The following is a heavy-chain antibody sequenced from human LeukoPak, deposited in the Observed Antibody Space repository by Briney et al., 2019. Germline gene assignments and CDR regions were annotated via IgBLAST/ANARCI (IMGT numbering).Heavy chain of an antibody. CDR3: ARGFRGDNFDY. CDR1: GYSISNAYY. D-gene: IGHD7-27*01. V-gene: IGHV4-38-2*02. Sequence: SETLSLTCIVSGYSISNAYYWGWIRQSPGKGLEWIGTIRHSGSTSYNPSLKSRVTISLDTSRIQFSLKLTSVTAADTAVYYCARGFRGDNFDYWGQGTLVTVSS. CDR2: IRHSGST. J-gene: IGHJ4*02.